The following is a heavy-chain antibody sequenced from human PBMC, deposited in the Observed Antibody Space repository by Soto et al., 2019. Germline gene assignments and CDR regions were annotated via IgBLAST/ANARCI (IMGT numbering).Heavy chain of an antibody. CDR3: ARHEGTTYSSAQWLDY. CDR2: IYPGDSDT. CDR1: GYSFTSYW. V-gene: IGHV5-51*01. D-gene: IGHD6-19*01. Sequence: PGESLKISCKGSGYSFTSYWIGWVRQMPGKGLEWMGIIYPGDSDTRYSPSFQGQVTISADKSISTAYLQWSSLKASDTAMYYCARHEGTTYSSAQWLDYWGQGTLVTVSS. J-gene: IGHJ4*02.